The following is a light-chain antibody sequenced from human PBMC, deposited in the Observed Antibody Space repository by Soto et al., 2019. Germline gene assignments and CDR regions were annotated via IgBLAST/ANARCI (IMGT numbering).Light chain of an antibody. V-gene: IGKV1-5*01. CDR1: QSIRHY. CDR2: GAS. J-gene: IGKJ1*01. CDR3: QHHNSYSQT. Sequence: DIQMTQSPPTLSASVGDRVTITCRASQSIRHYLAWYQQMPGKAPKLLIYGASTLQSGVPLRFSGSGSGTEFTLTISSLQPDDFGTYFCQHHNSYSQTFGQGTKVEIK.